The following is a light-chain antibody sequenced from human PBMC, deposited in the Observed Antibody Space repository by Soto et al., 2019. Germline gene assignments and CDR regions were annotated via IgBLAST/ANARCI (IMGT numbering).Light chain of an antibody. CDR3: QQRSNWPSIT. CDR2: FAS. Sequence: EIVLTQSPGTLSLSPGERATLSCRASQSVGSLLAWYQQKPGQAPRLLIYFASNRATGIPARFSGSGSGTDFTLTINSLEPEDSAVYYCQQRSNWPSITFGQGTRLEIK. V-gene: IGKV3-11*01. J-gene: IGKJ5*01. CDR1: QSVGSL.